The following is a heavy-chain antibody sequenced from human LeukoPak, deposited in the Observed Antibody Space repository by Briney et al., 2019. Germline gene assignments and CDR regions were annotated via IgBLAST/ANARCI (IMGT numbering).Heavy chain of an antibody. Sequence: SQTLSLTCTVSGGSISSGGYYWSWIRQPAGKGLEWIGRIYTSGSTNYNPSLKSRVTISVDTSKNQFSLKLSSVTAADTAVYYCARAEAVAGSDYWGQGTLVTVSS. V-gene: IGHV4-61*02. J-gene: IGHJ4*02. CDR2: IYTSGST. D-gene: IGHD6-19*01. CDR3: ARAEAVAGSDY. CDR1: GGSISSGGYY.